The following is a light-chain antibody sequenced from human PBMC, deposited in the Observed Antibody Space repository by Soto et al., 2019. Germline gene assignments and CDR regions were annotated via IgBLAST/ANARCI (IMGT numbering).Light chain of an antibody. CDR1: GSNIGSNT. Sequence: QTVVTQPPSASGTPGQRVTISCSGSGSNIGSNTVNWYQQLPGTAPKLLIYSNNQRPSGVPDRFSGSKSGTSASLAISGLKSEDEAEYYCAAWDDSLNMVFGGGTKLTVL. CDR3: AAWDDSLNMV. CDR2: SNN. V-gene: IGLV1-44*01. J-gene: IGLJ3*02.